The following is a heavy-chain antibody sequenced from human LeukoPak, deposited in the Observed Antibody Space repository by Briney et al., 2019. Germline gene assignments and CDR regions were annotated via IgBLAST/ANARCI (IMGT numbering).Heavy chain of an antibody. CDR3: ARTMVRGVISAYDYGMDV. D-gene: IGHD3-10*01. V-gene: IGHV1-8*01. J-gene: IGHJ6*02. CDR2: MNPNSGNT. CDR1: GYTFTSYD. Sequence: GASVTVSCKASGYTFTSYDINWVRQATGQGLEWMGWMNPNSGNTGYAQKFQGRGTMTRNTSISTAYMELSSLRSEDTAVYYCARTMVRGVISAYDYGMDVWGQGTTVTVSS.